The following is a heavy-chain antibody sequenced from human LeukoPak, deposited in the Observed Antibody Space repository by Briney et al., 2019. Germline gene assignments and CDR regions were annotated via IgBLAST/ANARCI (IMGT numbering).Heavy chain of an antibody. CDR2: INGGDGNT. D-gene: IGHD2-2*01. Sequence: ASVKVSCKTSGYTFSTYAIQWVRQAPGQRLEWMGWINGGDGNTKFSQKFQGRVTITRDTSARSSYMELSSLRSEDTAVYCCARSYIVVVPAVYFDYWGRGTLVAVSS. CDR1: GYTFSTYA. V-gene: IGHV1-3*01. CDR3: ARSYIVVVPAVYFDY. J-gene: IGHJ4*02.